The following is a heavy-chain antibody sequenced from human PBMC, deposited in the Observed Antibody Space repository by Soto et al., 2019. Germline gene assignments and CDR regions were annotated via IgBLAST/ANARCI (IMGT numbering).Heavy chain of an antibody. CDR2: INSDGSST. D-gene: IGHD6-13*01. J-gene: IGHJ1*01. V-gene: IGHV3-74*01. CDR3: ARDSSSWSDFQH. Sequence: GGSLRLSCAASGFTFSSYWMHWVRQAPGKGLVWVSRINSDGSSTSYADSVKGRFTTSRDNAKNTLYLQMNSLRAEDTAVYYCARDSSSWSDFQHWGQGTLVTVSS. CDR1: GFTFSSYW.